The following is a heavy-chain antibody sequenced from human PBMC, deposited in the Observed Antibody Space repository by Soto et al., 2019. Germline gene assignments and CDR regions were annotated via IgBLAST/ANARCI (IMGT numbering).Heavy chain of an antibody. V-gene: IGHV1-8*01. CDR2: MNPNSGNT. Sequence: ASVKVSCKASVYTFTSYDINWVRQAAGQGLEWMGWMNPNSGNTGYAQKFQGRVTMTRNTSISTAYMELSSLRSEDTAVYYCARGRYNWNPDGSDPWGQGTLVTAPQ. J-gene: IGHJ5*02. CDR1: VYTFTSYD. D-gene: IGHD1-20*01. CDR3: ARGRYNWNPDGSDP.